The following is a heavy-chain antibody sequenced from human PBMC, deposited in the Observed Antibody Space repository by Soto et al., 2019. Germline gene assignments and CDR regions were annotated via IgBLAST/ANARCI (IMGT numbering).Heavy chain of an antibody. CDR2: ISGSGDST. Sequence: EVQLLESGGGLVQPGGSLRLSCAASGFTFSSYAMSWVRQAPGKGLEWVSGISGSGDSTYYADSVKGRFTISRGNSKNTLYLQMNSLRVEDTAVYYCAKASPPQTDYWGQGTLVTVSS. V-gene: IGHV3-23*01. CDR3: AKASPPQTDY. CDR1: GFTFSSYA. J-gene: IGHJ4*02.